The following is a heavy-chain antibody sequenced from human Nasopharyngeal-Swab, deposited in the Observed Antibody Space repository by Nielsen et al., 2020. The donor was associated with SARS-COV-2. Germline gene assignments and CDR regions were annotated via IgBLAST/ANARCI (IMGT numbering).Heavy chain of an antibody. D-gene: IGHD1-26*01. V-gene: IGHV3-49*01. Sequence: GGSLRLSCTTSGFTFGDYAMSWFRKAPGKGREWVAFIRSTNYGGAPEYAASVKGRFTISRDGAESIAYLQMNSLETEDTGVYYCARSVGSFYGQGAFDIWGQGTMVTVSS. CDR2: IRSTNYGGAP. CDR1: GFTFGDYA. J-gene: IGHJ3*02. CDR3: ARSVGSFYGQGAFDI.